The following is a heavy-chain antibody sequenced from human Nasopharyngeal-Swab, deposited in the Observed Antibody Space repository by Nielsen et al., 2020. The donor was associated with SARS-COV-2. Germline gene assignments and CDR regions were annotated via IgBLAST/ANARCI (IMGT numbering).Heavy chain of an antibody. Sequence: SETLSLTCSVSTGSYYWSWIRQPPGKGLEWIGYIHYSGSTNYSPSLKSRVTMSVDTSKNQLSLKLTSVTAADAAVYYRARDGVATIFDYWGQGTLVTVSS. V-gene: IGHV4-59*01. CDR3: ARDGVATIFDY. D-gene: IGHD5-12*01. J-gene: IGHJ4*02. CDR1: TGSYY. CDR2: IHYSGST.